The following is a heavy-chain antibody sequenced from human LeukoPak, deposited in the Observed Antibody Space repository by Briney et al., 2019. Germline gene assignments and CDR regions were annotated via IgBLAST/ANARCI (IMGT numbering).Heavy chain of an antibody. CDR1: GFTFSGYG. CDR2: IWYDGSNK. D-gene: IGHD6-13*01. CDR3: ARDRAIAAAGHWFDP. J-gene: IGHJ5*02. V-gene: IGHV3-33*01. Sequence: GGSLRLSCAASGFTFSGYGMHWVRQAPGKGLEWVAVIWYDGSNKYYADSVKGRFTTSRDNSKHTLYLQMNSLRAEDTAVYYCARDRAIAAAGHWFDPWGQGTLVTVSS.